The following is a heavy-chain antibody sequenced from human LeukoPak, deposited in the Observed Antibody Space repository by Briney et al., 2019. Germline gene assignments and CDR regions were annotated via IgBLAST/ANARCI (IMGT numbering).Heavy chain of an antibody. J-gene: IGHJ3*02. CDR3: ARETRSGRAFDI. Sequence: SSETLSLTCTVSDDSINSYWWSWIRQPAGKGLEWIGRIYTSGTTNYNLSLKSRVTMSVDTSKTQFSLKLRSVTAADMAVYYCARETRSGRAFDIWGQGTMVTVSS. CDR2: IYTSGTT. D-gene: IGHD6-19*01. V-gene: IGHV4-4*07. CDR1: DDSINSYW.